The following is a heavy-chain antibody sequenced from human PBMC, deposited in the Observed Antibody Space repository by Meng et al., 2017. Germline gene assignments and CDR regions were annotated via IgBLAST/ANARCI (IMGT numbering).Heavy chain of an antibody. D-gene: IGHD1-26*01. CDR1: GFTFSSYA. CDR3: ARQVGPDY. CDR2: ISGSGSNI. V-gene: IGHV3-23*01. Sequence: GESLKISCAASGFTFSSYAMSWVRQGPGKGLEWVSAISGSGSNIYYADSVKGRFTMSRDNSKNTLYLQMNSLRAEDTAVYSCARQVGPDYWGQGTLVTVSS. J-gene: IGHJ4*02.